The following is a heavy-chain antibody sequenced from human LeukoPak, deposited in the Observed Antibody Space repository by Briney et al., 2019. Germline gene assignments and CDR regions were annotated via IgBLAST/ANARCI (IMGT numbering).Heavy chain of an antibody. D-gene: IGHD3-22*01. Sequence: ASVKVSCKASGGTFSSYAISWVRQAPGQGLEWMGGIIPIFGTANYAQKFQGRVTITADESTSTAYMELSSLRSEDTAVYYCARDGLYYYDSSGYSSSDFDYWGQGTLVTVSS. J-gene: IGHJ4*02. CDR1: GGTFSSYA. V-gene: IGHV1-69*13. CDR3: ARDGLYYYDSSGYSSSDFDY. CDR2: IIPIFGTA.